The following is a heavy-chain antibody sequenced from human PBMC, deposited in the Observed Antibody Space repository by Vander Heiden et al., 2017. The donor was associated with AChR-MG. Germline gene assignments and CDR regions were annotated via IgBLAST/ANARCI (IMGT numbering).Heavy chain of an antibody. J-gene: IGHJ3*02. CDR1: GYTFTSYA. D-gene: IGHD6-19*01. V-gene: IGHV1-3*01. CDR2: INAGNGNT. CDR3: ARAFAAGTARNAFDI. Sequence: QVQLVQSGAEVQKPGASVKVSCKASGYTFTSYAMHWVRQAPGQRLEWMGWINAGNGNTKYAQKFQGRVTITRDTSASTAYMELSSLRSEDTAVYYCARAFAAGTARNAFDIWGQGTMVTVSS.